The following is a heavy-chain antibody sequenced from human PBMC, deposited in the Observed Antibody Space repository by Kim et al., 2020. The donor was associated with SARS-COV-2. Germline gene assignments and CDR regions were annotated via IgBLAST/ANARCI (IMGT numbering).Heavy chain of an antibody. CDR2: IAYDGSHI. CDR3: LAEIGSRSFDH. D-gene: IGHD3-10*01. V-gene: IGHV3-30*04. J-gene: IGHJ4*02. CDR1: GFTFSAYD. Sequence: GGSLRLSCAASGFTFSAYDLTWVRQAPGKGLEWVALIAYDGSHISYTDSVKVRFIISRDNTKSTLYLQMNSLRPEDTAVYYCLAEIGSRSFDHWGQGTLVTVSS.